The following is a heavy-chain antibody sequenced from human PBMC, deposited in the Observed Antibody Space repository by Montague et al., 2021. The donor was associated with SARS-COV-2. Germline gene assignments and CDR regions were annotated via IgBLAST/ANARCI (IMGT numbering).Heavy chain of an antibody. CDR3: ARVRYYGSGTSLGMDV. V-gene: IGHV4-39*07. D-gene: IGHD3-10*01. CDR1: GGSVNSGNYY. CDR2: INHSGSA. J-gene: IGHJ6*02. Sequence: SETLSLTCTVSGGSVNSGNYYWSWIRQPPGKGLEWIGEINHSGSANYNPSLKSRVTISVDTSKNQFSLKLSSVTAADTAVYYCARVRYYGSGTSLGMDVWGQGTTVTVSS.